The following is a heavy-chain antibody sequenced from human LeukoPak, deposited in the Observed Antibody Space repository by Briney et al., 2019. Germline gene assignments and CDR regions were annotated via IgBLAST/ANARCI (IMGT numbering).Heavy chain of an antibody. J-gene: IGHJ4*02. CDR1: GFTFSSYG. V-gene: IGHV3-23*01. D-gene: IGHD2-21*02. CDR2: ISGSGGST. CDR3: ARGRHRAYCGGDCYSAADY. Sequence: GGSLRLSCAASGFTFSSYGMSWVRQAPGKGLEWVSAISGSGGSTYYADPVKGRFTISRDNSKNTLYLQMNSLRAEDTAVYYCARGRHRAYCGGDCYSAADYWGQGTLVTVSS.